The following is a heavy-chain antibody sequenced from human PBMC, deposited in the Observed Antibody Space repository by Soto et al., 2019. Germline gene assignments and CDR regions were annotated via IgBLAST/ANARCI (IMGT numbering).Heavy chain of an antibody. D-gene: IGHD3-9*01. CDR1: GYIFTGYH. J-gene: IGHJ6*02. Sequence: ASVKVSCKASGYIFTGYHMHWVRQAPGRGLEWMGWINPNSGDTEYAQNFQGRVTMTRDTSFNLVYMEMSGLMSDDTAVYYCARDARGTRGFDEMDSWGQGTTVTVAS. V-gene: IGHV1-2*02. CDR3: ARDARGTRGFDEMDS. CDR2: INPNSGDT.